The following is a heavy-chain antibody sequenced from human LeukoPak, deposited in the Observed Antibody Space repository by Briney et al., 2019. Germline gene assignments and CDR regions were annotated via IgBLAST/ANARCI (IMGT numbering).Heavy chain of an antibody. Sequence: ASVKVSCKASGGTFSSYAISWVRQAPGQGLEWMGGIIPIFGTANYAQKFQGRVTITADESTSTAYMELSSLRSEDTAVYYCARGKEYSSGWYFDYWGQGTLVTVSS. V-gene: IGHV1-69*01. CDR3: ARGKEYSSGWYFDY. D-gene: IGHD6-19*01. CDR1: GGTFSSYA. J-gene: IGHJ4*02. CDR2: IIPIFGTA.